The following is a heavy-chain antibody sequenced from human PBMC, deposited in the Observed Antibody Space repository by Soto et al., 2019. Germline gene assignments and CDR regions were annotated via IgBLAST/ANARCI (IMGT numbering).Heavy chain of an antibody. CDR2: IIPILGIA. D-gene: IGHD3-10*01. CDR3: ARAPDAGEWFDY. CDR1: GGTFSSYT. Sequence: QVQLVQSGAEVKKPGSSVKVSCKASGGTFSSYTISWVRQAPGQGLEWMGRIIPILGIANYAQKFQGRVTITADKSTSTAYMELSSLRSEDTAVYYCARAPDAGEWFDYWGQGTLVTVSS. J-gene: IGHJ4*02. V-gene: IGHV1-69*02.